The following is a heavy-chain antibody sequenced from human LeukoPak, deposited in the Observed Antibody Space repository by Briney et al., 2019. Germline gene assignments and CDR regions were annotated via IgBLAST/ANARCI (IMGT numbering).Heavy chain of an antibody. Sequence: GGSLRLSCAASGFTFSSYSMNWVRQAPGKGLEWVSYISSSSSTIYYADSVKGRFTISRDNAKNSLYLQMISLRAEDTAVYYCASTLDIVATIEGDYWGQGTLVTVSS. CDR1: GFTFSSYS. V-gene: IGHV3-48*01. CDR2: ISSSSSTI. CDR3: ASTLDIVATIEGDY. J-gene: IGHJ4*02. D-gene: IGHD5-12*01.